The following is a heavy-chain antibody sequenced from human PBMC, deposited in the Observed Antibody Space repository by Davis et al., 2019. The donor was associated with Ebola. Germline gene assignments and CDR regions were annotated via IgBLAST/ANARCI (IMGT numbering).Heavy chain of an antibody. CDR3: ARGVGATYFDY. J-gene: IGHJ4*02. D-gene: IGHD1-26*01. Sequence: AASVKVSCKASGGTFSSYAISWVRQAPGQGLEWMGGIIPIFGTANYTQKFQGRVTITADESTSTAYMELSSLRSEDTAVYYCARGVGATYFDYWGQGTLVTVSS. V-gene: IGHV1-69*13. CDR1: GGTFSSYA. CDR2: IIPIFGTA.